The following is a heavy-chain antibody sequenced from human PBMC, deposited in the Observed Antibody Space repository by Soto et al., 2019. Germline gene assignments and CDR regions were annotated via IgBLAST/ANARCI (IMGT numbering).Heavy chain of an antibody. CDR3: ATPGGPDTGGYYYFDY. J-gene: IGHJ4*02. Sequence: ASVKVSCKASGGTFSSYAISWVRQAPGQGLEWMGWMNPNSGGTNYPQKFQGRVTMTRDTSISTAYMELSGLKSDDTAVYYCATPGGPDTGGYYYFDYWGQGTLVTVSS. CDR2: MNPNSGGT. V-gene: IGHV1-2*02. D-gene: IGHD3-22*01. CDR1: GGTFSSYA.